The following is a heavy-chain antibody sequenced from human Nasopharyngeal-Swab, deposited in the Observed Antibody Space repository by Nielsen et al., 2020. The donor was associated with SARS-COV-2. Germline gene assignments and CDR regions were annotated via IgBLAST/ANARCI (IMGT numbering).Heavy chain of an antibody. CDR1: GFTFSSYW. J-gene: IGHJ4*02. CDR2: ISPDGSTT. Sequence: GESLEISCAASGFTFSSYWMHWVRQAPGKGLVWVSRISPDGSTTGYADSVKGRFTISRDNAKSTLYLQINSLRADDTAVYYCTRDFDAATGYWGQGTLVTVSS. D-gene: IGHD5-18*01. CDR3: TRDFDAATGY. V-gene: IGHV3-74*01.